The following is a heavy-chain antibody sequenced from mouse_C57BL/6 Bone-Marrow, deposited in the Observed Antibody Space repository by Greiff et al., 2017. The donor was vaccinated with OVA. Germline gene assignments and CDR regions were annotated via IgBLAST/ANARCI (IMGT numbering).Heavy chain of an antibody. CDR2: IHPNSGST. V-gene: IGHV1-64*01. CDR3: AREPYYSNYGFAY. CDR1: GYTFTSYW. J-gene: IGHJ3*01. D-gene: IGHD2-5*01. Sequence: VQLQQPGAELVKPGASVKLSCKASGYTFTSYWMHWVKQRPGQGLEWIGMIHPNSGSTNYNEKFKSKATLTVDKSSSTAYMQLSSLTSEDSAVYYCAREPYYSNYGFAYWGQGTLVTVSA.